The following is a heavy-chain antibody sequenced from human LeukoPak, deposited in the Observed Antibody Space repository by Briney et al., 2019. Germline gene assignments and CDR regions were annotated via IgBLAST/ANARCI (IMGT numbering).Heavy chain of an antibody. CDR2: IYYSGST. V-gene: IGHV4-39*07. Sequence: SETLSLTCTVSGGSISSSSYYWGWIRQPPGKGLEWIGSIYYSGSTYYNPSLKSRVTISVDTSKNQFSLKLSSVTAADTAVYYCARERLKMTTVTYYYYYGMDVWGQGTTVTVSS. CDR3: ARERLKMTTVTYYYYYGMDV. D-gene: IGHD4-17*01. CDR1: GGSISSSSYY. J-gene: IGHJ6*02.